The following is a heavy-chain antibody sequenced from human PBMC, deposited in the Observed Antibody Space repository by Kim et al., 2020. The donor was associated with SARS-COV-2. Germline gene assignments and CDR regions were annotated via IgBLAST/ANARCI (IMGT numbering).Heavy chain of an antibody. CDR1: GGSFSGYY. CDR3: ARGDRIAVAGQGIDY. V-gene: IGHV4-34*01. Sequence: SETLSLTCAVYGGSFSGYYWSWIRQPPGKGLEWIGEINHSGSTNYNPSLKSRVTISVDTSKNQFSLKLSSVSAADTAVYYCARGDRIAVAGQGIDYWGQGTLVTVSS. J-gene: IGHJ4*02. CDR2: INHSGST. D-gene: IGHD6-19*01.